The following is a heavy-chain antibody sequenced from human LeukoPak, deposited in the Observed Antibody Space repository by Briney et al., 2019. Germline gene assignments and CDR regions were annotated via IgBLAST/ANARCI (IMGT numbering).Heavy chain of an antibody. CDR2: IKPDGSEK. Sequence: GGSLRLSCAASGFIFSNAWMNWVRQAPGKGLEWVANIKPDGSEKSYVDFVKGRFTISRDNAENSLYLQMNSLRAEDTAVYYCARWVTTSYYGVDVWGQGTTVTVSS. CDR1: GFIFSNAW. J-gene: IGHJ6*02. CDR3: ARWVTTSYYGVDV. V-gene: IGHV3-7*03. D-gene: IGHD4-17*01.